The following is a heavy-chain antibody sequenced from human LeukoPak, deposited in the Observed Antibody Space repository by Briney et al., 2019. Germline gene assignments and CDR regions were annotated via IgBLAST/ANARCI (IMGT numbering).Heavy chain of an antibody. CDR2: MNPNRGNT. V-gene: IGHV1-8*01. CDR3: ARARTNDCSSTSCYLPRYYYYYMDV. J-gene: IGHJ6*03. CDR1: GYTFTSYD. Sequence: ASAKVSCKASGYTFTSYDINWARQATGQGLEWMGWMNPNRGNTGYAQKFQGRVTMTRNTSISTAYMVLSSLRSGDTAVYYCARARTNDCSSTSCYLPRYYYYYMDVWGKGTTVTVSS. D-gene: IGHD2-2*01.